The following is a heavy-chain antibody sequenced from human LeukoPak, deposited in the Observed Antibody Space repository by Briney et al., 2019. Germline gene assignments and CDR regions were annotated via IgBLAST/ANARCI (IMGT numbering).Heavy chain of an antibody. CDR3: ARLGSRGWYYVDY. CDR1: VGSIRSSRSY. CDR2: IYYSGST. V-gene: IGHV4-39*01. D-gene: IGHD6-19*01. Sequence: SETLSLTRTVSVGSIRSSRSYWGWTPPPPGKGLEWIGGIYYSGSTYYNPSLKSRVTISVDTSKNQFSLKLSSVTAADTAVYYCARLGSRGWYYVDYWGQGTLVTVSS. J-gene: IGHJ4*02.